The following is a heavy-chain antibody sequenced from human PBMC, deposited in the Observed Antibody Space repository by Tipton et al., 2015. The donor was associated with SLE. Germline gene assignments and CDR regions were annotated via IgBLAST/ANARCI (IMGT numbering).Heavy chain of an antibody. CDR2: IYYSGST. Sequence: LRLSCTVSGGSISSYYWSWIRQPPGKGLEWIGYIYYSGSTNYNPSLKSRVTISVDTSKNQFSLKLSSVTAADTAVYYCARDSDSSSWYVGNAFDIWGQGTMVTVSS. D-gene: IGHD6-13*01. CDR3: ARDSDSSSWYVGNAFDI. CDR1: GGSISSYY. J-gene: IGHJ3*02. V-gene: IGHV4-59*01.